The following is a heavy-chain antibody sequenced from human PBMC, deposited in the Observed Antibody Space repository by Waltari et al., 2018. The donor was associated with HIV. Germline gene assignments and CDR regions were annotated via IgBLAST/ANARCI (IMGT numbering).Heavy chain of an antibody. J-gene: IGHJ4*02. CDR3: ARDLVVLRYCDWLSTYFDY. Sequence: EVQLVESGGGLVQPGGSLRLSCAASGFTFSSYWMHWVRQAPGKGLVWVLRIKSDVTTTTCADSGKGRFTISRDNAKNTLCLQMNKLIAEDTAIYYCARDLVVLRYCDWLSTYFDYWGQGTLVTVSS. CDR2: IKSDVTTT. D-gene: IGHD3-9*01. V-gene: IGHV3-74*01. CDR1: GFTFSSYW.